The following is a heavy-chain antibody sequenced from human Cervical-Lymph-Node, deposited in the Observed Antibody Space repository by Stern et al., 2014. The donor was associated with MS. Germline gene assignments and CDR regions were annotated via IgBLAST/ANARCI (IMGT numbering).Heavy chain of an antibody. CDR2: IYYSGST. CDR1: GGSISSSSYY. Sequence: QVQLQESGPGLVKPSETLSLTCTVSGGSISSSSYYWGWIRQPPGKGLEWIGSIYYSGSTYYNPSLKSRVTISVDTSKKQFSLKLSSVTAADTAVYYCARHHLLTLGAFDIWGQGTMVTVSS. J-gene: IGHJ3*02. CDR3: ARHHLLTLGAFDI. V-gene: IGHV4-39*01. D-gene: IGHD3-16*01.